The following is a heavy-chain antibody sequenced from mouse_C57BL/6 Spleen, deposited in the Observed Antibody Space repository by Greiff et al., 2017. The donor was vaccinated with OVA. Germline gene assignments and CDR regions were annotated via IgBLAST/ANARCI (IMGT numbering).Heavy chain of an antibody. Sequence: EVKLVESGGDLVKPGGSLKLSCAASGFTFSSYGMSWVRQTPDKRLEWVATISSGGSYTYYPDSVKVRFNISRDKAKNTRYLQMSSLKSEDRAMYYCARHATYYDMDGWGQGTSVTVSS. J-gene: IGHJ4*01. D-gene: IGHD6-1*01. V-gene: IGHV5-6*01. CDR2: ISSGGSYT. CDR3: ARHATYYDMDG. CDR1: GFTFSSYG.